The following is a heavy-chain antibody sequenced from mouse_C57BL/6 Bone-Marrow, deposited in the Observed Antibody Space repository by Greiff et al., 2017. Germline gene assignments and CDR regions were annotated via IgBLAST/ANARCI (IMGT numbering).Heavy chain of an antibody. CDR3: TRDYGDDGHYFDY. Sequence: VQLQQSGTVLARPGASVKMSCKTSGYTFTSYWMHWVKQRPGQGLEWIGAIYPGNSDTSYNQKFKGKAKLTAVTSASTAYMELSSLTNEDSAVYYCTRDYGDDGHYFDYWGQGTTLTVSS. CDR1: GYTFTSYW. D-gene: IGHD2-2*01. V-gene: IGHV1-5*01. CDR2: IYPGNSDT. J-gene: IGHJ2*01.